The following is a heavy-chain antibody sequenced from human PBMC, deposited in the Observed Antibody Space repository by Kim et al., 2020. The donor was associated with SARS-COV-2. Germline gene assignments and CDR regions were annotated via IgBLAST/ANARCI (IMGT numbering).Heavy chain of an antibody. J-gene: IGHJ4*02. Sequence: ESGKGRFTIARDNAKNTLYLQMNSLRAEDTAVYYCARRQFTSGWYYFDYWGQGTLVTVSS. V-gene: IGHV3-74*01. D-gene: IGHD6-19*01. CDR3: ARRQFTSGWYYFDY.